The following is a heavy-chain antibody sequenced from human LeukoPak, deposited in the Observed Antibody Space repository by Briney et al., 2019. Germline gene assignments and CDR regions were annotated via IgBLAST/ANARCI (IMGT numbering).Heavy chain of an antibody. J-gene: IGHJ6*03. V-gene: IGHV3-30-3*01. CDR3: AKDEGYYYYYMDV. Sequence: GGSLRLSCAASGFTFTYYAMHWVRQAPGKGLEWVSVVSNDGSNQDYTDSVRGRFIISRDDSKSTVYLQMNSLRAEDTAVYYCAKDEGYYYYYMDVWGKGTTVTVSS. CDR2: VSNDGSNQ. CDR1: GFTFTYYA.